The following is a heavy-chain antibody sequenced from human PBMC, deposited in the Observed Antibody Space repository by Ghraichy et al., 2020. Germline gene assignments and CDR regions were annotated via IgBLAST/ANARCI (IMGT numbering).Heavy chain of an antibody. J-gene: IGHJ6*02. D-gene: IGHD3-10*01. V-gene: IGHV1-69*10. CDR1: GGTFSSYA. CDR2: IIPILGIA. CDR3: AREFGSGSSMYFYYYGMDV. Sequence: SVKVSCKASGGTFSSYAISWVRQAPGQGLEWMGGIIPILGIANYAQKFQGRVTITADKSTSTAYMELSSLRSEDTAVYYCAREFGSGSSMYFYYYGMDVWGQGTTVTVS.